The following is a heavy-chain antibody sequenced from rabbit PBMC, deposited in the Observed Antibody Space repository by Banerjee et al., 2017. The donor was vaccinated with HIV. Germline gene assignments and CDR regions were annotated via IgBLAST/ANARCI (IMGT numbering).Heavy chain of an antibody. Sequence: QEQLKETGGGLVQPGGSLTLSCKASGIDLSSNLMSWVRQAPGKGLEWIACINTSSGNIVYATRAKGRFTISKTSWTTVTLQMTSLTAADTATYFCARDAGGDGYSNDLWGPGTLVTVS. CDR3: ARDAGGDGYSNDL. J-gene: IGHJ4*01. D-gene: IGHD7-1*01. V-gene: IGHV1S45*01. CDR1: GIDLSSNL. CDR2: INTSSGNI.